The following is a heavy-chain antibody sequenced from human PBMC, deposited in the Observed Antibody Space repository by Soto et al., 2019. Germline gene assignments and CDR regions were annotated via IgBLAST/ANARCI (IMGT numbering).Heavy chain of an antibody. J-gene: IGHJ4*02. V-gene: IGHV3-23*01. D-gene: IGHD6-13*01. CDR1: GFTFSSYA. CDR3: AKDVVAAAGTSQVFDY. CDR2: ISGSGGST. Sequence: PGGSLRLSCAASGFTFSSYAMSWVRQAPGKGLEWVSAISGSGGSTYYADSVKGRFTISRDNSKNTLYLQMNSLRAEDTAVYYCAKDVVAAAGTSQVFDYWGQGTLVTVSS.